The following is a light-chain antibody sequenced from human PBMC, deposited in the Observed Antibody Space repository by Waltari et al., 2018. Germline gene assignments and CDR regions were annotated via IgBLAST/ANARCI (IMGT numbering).Light chain of an antibody. J-gene: IGKJ5*01. CDR1: QSLLDSNGYHY. V-gene: IGKV2-28*01. CDR2: LGS. CDR3: MQPLQTPRT. Sequence: DIVMTQSPLSLPVTPREPASISCRSSQSLLDSNGYHYLDWYLQKPGQAPQLLIYLGSNRASGVPDRFSGSGSGTDFTLKISRVEAEDVGVYYCMQPLQTPRTFGQGTRLEIK.